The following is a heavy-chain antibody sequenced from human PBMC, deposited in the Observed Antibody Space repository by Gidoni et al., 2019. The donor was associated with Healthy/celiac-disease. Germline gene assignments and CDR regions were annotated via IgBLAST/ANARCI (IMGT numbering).Heavy chain of an antibody. CDR1: GGSISSGGYY. CDR3: ARDLRVVRVFDY. D-gene: IGHD3-10*01. CDR2: IYYSGST. Sequence: QVQLQESGPGLVKPSQTLSLTCPVSGGSISSGGYYWSWTRQHPGKGLEWIGYIYYSGSTYYNPSLKSRVTISVDTSKNQFSLKLSSVTAADTAVYYCARDLRVVRVFDYWGQGTLVTVSS. J-gene: IGHJ4*02. V-gene: IGHV4-31*03.